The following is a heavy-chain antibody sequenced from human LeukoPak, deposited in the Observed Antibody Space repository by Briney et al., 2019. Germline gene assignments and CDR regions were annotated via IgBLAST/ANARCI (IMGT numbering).Heavy chain of an antibody. CDR3: ARADTIFGVVSDPYYYYMDV. CDR1: GGTFSSYA. D-gene: IGHD3-3*01. J-gene: IGHJ6*03. V-gene: IGHV1-69*13. CDR2: IIPIFGTA. Sequence: GASVKVSCKASGGTFSSYAISWVRQAPGQGLEWMGGIIPIFGTANYAQKFQGRVTITADESTSTAYMELSSLRSEDTAVYYCARADTIFGVVSDPYYYYMDVWGKGTTVTVSS.